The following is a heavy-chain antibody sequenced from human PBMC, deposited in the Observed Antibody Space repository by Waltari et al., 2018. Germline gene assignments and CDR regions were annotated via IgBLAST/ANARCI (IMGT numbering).Heavy chain of an antibody. D-gene: IGHD2-15*01. CDR1: GDSMISNYF. Sequence: QLQLQESGTGLVKPSGTLSLTCVVSGDSMISNYFWSWVRQSPEEGLVWIGQVKRGGGTNYSPCFGSRVIMSLDTSINHFSLNMHSATAADTAVYYWARDRGGGLYLDSWGRGILVSVSP. CDR2: VKRGGGT. V-gene: IGHV4-4*02. J-gene: IGHJ4*02. CDR3: ARDRGGGLYLDS.